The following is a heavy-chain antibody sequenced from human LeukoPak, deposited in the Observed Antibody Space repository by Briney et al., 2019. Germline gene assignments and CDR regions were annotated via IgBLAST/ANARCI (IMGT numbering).Heavy chain of an antibody. D-gene: IGHD3-22*01. CDR1: GFTFTSYS. J-gene: IGHJ3*02. Sequence: GGSLRLSCAASGFTFTSYSMNWVRQAPGKGLEWVSSISSSSSYIYYADSVKGRLTISRDNAKDSLYLQMNSLRAEDTAVYYCARARDYYDSSGYYSGAFDIWGQGTMVTVSS. V-gene: IGHV3-21*01. CDR3: ARARDYYDSSGYYSGAFDI. CDR2: ISSSSSYI.